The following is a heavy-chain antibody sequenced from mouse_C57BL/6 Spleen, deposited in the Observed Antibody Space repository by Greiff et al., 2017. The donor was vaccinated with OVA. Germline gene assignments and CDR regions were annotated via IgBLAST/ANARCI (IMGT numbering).Heavy chain of an antibody. V-gene: IGHV1-52*01. CDR3: ARNYGRTHWYFDV. CDR1: GYTFTSYW. Sequence: VQLQQPGAELVRPGSSVKLSCKASGYTFTSYWMHWVKQRPIQGLEWIGNIDPSDSETHYNQKFKDKATLTVDKSSSTAYMQLSSLTSEDSAVYYCARNYGRTHWYFDVWGTGTTVTVSS. D-gene: IGHD1-1*01. CDR2: IDPSDSET. J-gene: IGHJ1*03.